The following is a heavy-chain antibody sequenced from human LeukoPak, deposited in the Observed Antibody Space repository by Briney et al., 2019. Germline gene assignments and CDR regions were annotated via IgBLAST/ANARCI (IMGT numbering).Heavy chain of an antibody. V-gene: IGHV3-30-3*01. CDR2: ISYDGSNK. D-gene: IGHD6-13*01. Sequence: PGGSLRLSCAASGFTFSSYAMHWVRQAPGKGLEWVAVISYDGSNKYYADSVKGRFTISRDNSKNTLYLQMNSLRAEDTAVYYCARDPRGIAAALDYWGQGTLVTVSS. J-gene: IGHJ4*02. CDR1: GFTFSSYA. CDR3: ARDPRGIAAALDY.